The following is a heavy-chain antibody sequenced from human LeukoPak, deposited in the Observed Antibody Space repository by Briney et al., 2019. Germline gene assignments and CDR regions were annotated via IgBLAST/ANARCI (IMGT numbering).Heavy chain of an antibody. D-gene: IGHD4-23*01. CDR2: IYTSGST. J-gene: IGHJ3*02. V-gene: IGHV4-59*10. CDR1: SGSFSGYY. Sequence: HPSETLSLTCAVYSGSFSGYYWSWIRQPAGKGLEWIGRIYTSGSTNYNPSLKSRVTISVDTSKNQFSLKLSSVTAADTAVYYCASEEYGGNSCCAFDIWGQGTMVTVSS. CDR3: ASEEYGGNSCCAFDI.